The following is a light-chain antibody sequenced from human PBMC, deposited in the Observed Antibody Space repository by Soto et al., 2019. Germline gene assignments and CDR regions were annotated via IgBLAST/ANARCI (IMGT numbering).Light chain of an antibody. V-gene: IGKV3D-15*01. J-gene: IGKJ1*01. Sequence: EIVMTQSPATLSVSPGERATLSCRASQSVSSNLAWYQQKPGQAPRLLIYGASTRATGIPARFSGSGSGTELTRTISSLQSEDFAVYYRQQYNNWLRTFGQGTKVEI. CDR3: QQYNNWLRT. CDR2: GAS. CDR1: QSVSSN.